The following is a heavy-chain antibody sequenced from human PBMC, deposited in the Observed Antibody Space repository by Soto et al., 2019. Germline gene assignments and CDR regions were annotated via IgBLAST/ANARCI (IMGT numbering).Heavy chain of an antibody. CDR1: GFTFSSYA. D-gene: IGHD6-6*01. CDR3: AREIAARGLGYGMDV. CDR2: ISYDGSNK. V-gene: IGHV3-30-3*01. Sequence: QVQLVESGGGVVQPGRSLRLSCAASGFTFSSYAMHWVRQAPGKGLEWVAVISYDGSNKYYADSVKGRFTISRDNSKNTLYLQMNSLRAEDTAVYYCAREIAARGLGYGMDVWGQGTTFTVSS. J-gene: IGHJ6*02.